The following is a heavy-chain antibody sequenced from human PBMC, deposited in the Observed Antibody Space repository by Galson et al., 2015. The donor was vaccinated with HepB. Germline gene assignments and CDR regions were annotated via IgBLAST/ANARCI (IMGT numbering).Heavy chain of an antibody. CDR3: SRGANWFDP. Sequence: QSGAEMKKPGESLRISCKGSGYSFTSYWISWVRQMPGKGLEWMGRINPGDSYTNYSPSFQGHVTLSVDKSISTAYLQWSSLKISDTAIYYCSRGANWFDPWGQGTLVTVSS. CDR1: GYSFTSYW. V-gene: IGHV5-10-1*01. CDR2: INPGDSYT. D-gene: IGHD3-16*01. J-gene: IGHJ5*02.